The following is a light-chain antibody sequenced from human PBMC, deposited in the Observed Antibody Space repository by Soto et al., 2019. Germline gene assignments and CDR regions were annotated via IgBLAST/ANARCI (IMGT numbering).Light chain of an antibody. V-gene: IGKV1-39*01. Sequence: DIQMTQSPSSLSASVGDRVSITCRASQDIRSYLNWYQQKPGKAPELLIYATSNLQSGAPPRFSASGSGTDFTLTISSLQPEDFATCCCQQGYSTQWTSGQGTKVEIK. CDR3: QQGYSTQWT. CDR1: QDIRSY. J-gene: IGKJ1*01. CDR2: ATS.